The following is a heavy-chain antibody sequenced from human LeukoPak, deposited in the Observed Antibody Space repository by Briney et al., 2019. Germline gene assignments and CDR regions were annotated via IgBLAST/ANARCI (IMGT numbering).Heavy chain of an antibody. V-gene: IGHV4-39*01. CDR3: ARNASDSGTSYFDY. CDR1: GRSLSISTYY. J-gene: IGHJ4*02. CDR2: IYYSGST. Sequence: PSETLSLTCTVSGRSLSISTYYWGWIRQPPGKGLEWIGRIYYSGSTSYNPSLKSRVTMSVDTSKNQFSLKLDSVTAADTAVYYCARNASDSGTSYFDYWGQGTLVTVSS. D-gene: IGHD1-26*01.